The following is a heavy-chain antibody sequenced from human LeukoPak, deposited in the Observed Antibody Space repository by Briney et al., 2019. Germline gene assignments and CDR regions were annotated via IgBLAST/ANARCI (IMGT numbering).Heavy chain of an antibody. CDR1: GGSISSSSYY. V-gene: IGHV4-39*01. CDR2: IYYSGST. J-gene: IGHJ4*02. Sequence: SSETLSLTCTVSGGSISSSSYYWGWIRQPPGKGLEWIGSIYYSGSTYYNPSLKSRVTISVDTSKNQFSLKLSSVTAADTAVYYCARTPLYCSGGSCYSYDYWGQGTLVTVSS. D-gene: IGHD2-15*01. CDR3: ARTPLYCSGGSCYSYDY.